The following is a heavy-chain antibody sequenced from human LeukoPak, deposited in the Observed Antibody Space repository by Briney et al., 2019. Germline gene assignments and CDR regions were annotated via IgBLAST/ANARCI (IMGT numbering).Heavy chain of an antibody. CDR3: ARDGYCSSTSCQRAFDI. CDR2: ISSSSSYI. V-gene: IGHV3-21*01. J-gene: IGHJ3*02. CDR1: GFTFSSYS. D-gene: IGHD2-2*03. Sequence: PGGSLRLSCAASGFTFSSYSMNWVRQAPGKGLEWVSSISSSSSYIYYADSVKGRFTISRDNAKNSLYLQMNSLRAEDTAVYYCARDGYCSSTSCQRAFDIWGQGTMVTVSS.